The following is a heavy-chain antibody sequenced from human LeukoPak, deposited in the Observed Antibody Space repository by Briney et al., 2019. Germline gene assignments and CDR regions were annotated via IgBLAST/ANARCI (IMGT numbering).Heavy chain of an antibody. V-gene: IGHV1-2*02. Sequence: GASVKVSCKASGYTFTGYYMHWVRQAPGQGLEWMGWINPNSGGTNYAQKFQGRVTMNRDTSISTAYMELSRLRSDETAVYYCARVPNYYYGSGSYYNYWGQGTLVTVSS. D-gene: IGHD3-10*01. CDR2: INPNSGGT. CDR3: ARVPNYYYGSGSYYNY. J-gene: IGHJ4*02. CDR1: GYTFTGYY.